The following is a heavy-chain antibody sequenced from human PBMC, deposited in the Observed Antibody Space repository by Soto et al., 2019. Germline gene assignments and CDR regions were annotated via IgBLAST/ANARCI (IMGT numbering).Heavy chain of an antibody. CDR1: GGSFSDFY. D-gene: IGHD3-10*01. V-gene: IGHV4-34*01. Sequence: QVQLQQWGAGLLKPSETLSLTCGVYGGSFSDFYWGWIRQPPGQGLECIGEISHSGSTNYNPSLKSRVTISVDTSKNQFSLKLGSVTAADTAMYYCARGLRASFGVRLSYYYDGMDVWGQGTTVTVSS. CDR3: ARGLRASFGVRLSYYYDGMDV. CDR2: ISHSGST. J-gene: IGHJ6*02.